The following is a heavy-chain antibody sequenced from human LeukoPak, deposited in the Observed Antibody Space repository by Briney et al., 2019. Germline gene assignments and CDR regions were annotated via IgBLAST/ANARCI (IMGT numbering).Heavy chain of an antibody. J-gene: IGHJ4*02. Sequence: GGSLRLSCGASGFTFSKHGMNWVRQAPGKGLEWLSGVSPPGGGTYYADSVKGRFTISRDDSKNTLSLQMNSLRVEDTAVYYCARDLAWGAFDYWGQGTLVTVSS. V-gene: IGHV3-23*01. CDR2: VSPPGGGT. CDR1: GFTFSKHG. D-gene: IGHD7-27*01. CDR3: ARDLAWGAFDY.